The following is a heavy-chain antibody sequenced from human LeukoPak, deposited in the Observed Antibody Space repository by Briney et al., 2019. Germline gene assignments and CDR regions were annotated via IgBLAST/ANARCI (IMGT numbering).Heavy chain of an antibody. J-gene: IGHJ4*02. V-gene: IGHV5-51*01. CDR2: IYPGDSEN. Sequence: GESLKIPWKGSGYNFTSYWNARVPPVPGKGLEWMGIIYPGDSENRYSPSFQGQVSISDDKSISTAYLQWSSLKASDAAMYYCARDGQLGYCSGGSCYFSASFLFDYWVEGTLVSVSS. CDR1: GYNFTSYW. D-gene: IGHD2-15*01. CDR3: ARDGQLGYCSGGSCYFSASFLFDY.